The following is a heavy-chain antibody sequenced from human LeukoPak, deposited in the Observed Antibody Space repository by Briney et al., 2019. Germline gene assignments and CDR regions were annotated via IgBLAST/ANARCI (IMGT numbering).Heavy chain of an antibody. D-gene: IGHD6-19*01. CDR3: AKGSKDSGWFAEYCQH. Sequence: GGSLRLSCAVSGFTFSSYAMSWVRQAPGRGLEWVSAISGSGGSTYYADSVKGGFTISRDSSKNTLYLQMISLRAEDTAVYYCAKGSKDSGWFAEYCQHWGQGTLVTVSS. V-gene: IGHV3-23*01. J-gene: IGHJ1*01. CDR1: GFTFSSYA. CDR2: ISGSGGST.